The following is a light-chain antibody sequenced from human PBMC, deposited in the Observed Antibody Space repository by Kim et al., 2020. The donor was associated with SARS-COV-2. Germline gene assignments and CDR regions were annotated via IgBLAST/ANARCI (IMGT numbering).Light chain of an antibody. J-gene: IGLJ1*01. CDR3: SSYAGSHSFV. Sequence: QSALTQPPSASGSPGQSVTISCTGTSSDVGGYDYVSWYQQHPGKAPKLMIYEVSKRPSGVPDRFSGSKSDNTASLTVSGLQAEDEADYYCSSYAGSHSFVFGTGTKVTVL. CDR1: SSDVGGYDY. CDR2: EVS. V-gene: IGLV2-8*01.